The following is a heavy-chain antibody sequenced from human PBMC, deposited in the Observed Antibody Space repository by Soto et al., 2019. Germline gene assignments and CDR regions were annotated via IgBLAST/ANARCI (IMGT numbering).Heavy chain of an antibody. D-gene: IGHD1-26*01. J-gene: IGHJ4*02. CDR2: IYHSGAT. CDR3: ARVSPGSYGLFDY. Sequence: QVQLQESGPGLVKPSGTLSLTCAVPGGSISSTNWWSWVRQPPGKGLEWIGEIYHSGATNYNPSLKSRVTISVDRSKHQFSLEVSSVTAADTAVYYCARVSPGSYGLFDYWGQGTLVTVSS. CDR1: GGSISSTNW. V-gene: IGHV4-4*02.